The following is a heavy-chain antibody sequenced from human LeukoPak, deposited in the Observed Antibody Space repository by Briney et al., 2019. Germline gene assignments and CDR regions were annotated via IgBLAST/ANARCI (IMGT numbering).Heavy chain of an antibody. Sequence: GGSLRLSCATSGFPFTNCWMTWVRQAPGKGLEWVANIKQDGSVKYYVDSVKGRFTISRDNAKNSLYLQMISLRAEDTAVYKCARIGYSSSSLDFWGRGTLVTVSS. V-gene: IGHV3-7*03. CDR2: IKQDGSVK. J-gene: IGHJ4*02. D-gene: IGHD6-6*01. CDR1: GFPFTNCW. CDR3: ARIGYSSSSLDF.